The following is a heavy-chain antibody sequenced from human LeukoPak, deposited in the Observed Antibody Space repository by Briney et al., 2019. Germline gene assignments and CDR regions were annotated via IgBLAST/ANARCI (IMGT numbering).Heavy chain of an antibody. CDR3: ARGNGYSTLNWFDP. CDR1: GFTFSSYG. Sequence: GGSLRLSRAASGFTFSSYGMHWVRQAPGKGLEWVAVIWYDGSNKYYADSVKGRFTISRDNSKNTLYLQMNSLRAEDTAVYYCARGNGYSTLNWFDPWGQGTLVTVSS. D-gene: IGHD6-13*01. V-gene: IGHV3-33*01. J-gene: IGHJ5*02. CDR2: IWYDGSNK.